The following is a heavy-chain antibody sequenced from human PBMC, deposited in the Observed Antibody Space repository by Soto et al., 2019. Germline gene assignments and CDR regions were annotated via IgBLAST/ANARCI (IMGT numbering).Heavy chain of an antibody. CDR2: ISAYNGNT. Sequence: QVQLVQSGAEVKKPGASVKVSCKASGYTFTSYGISWVRQAPGQGLEWMGWISAYNGNTNYAQKLQGRVTMTTDTPTSTAYRGRRSLRSDDTAVYYGARGGGSEGPRNPFAYYSGMHVGGQGTTVTVSS. V-gene: IGHV1-18*01. D-gene: IGHD3-16*01. CDR1: GYTFTSYG. J-gene: IGHJ6*02. CDR3: ARGGGSEGPRNPFAYYSGMHV.